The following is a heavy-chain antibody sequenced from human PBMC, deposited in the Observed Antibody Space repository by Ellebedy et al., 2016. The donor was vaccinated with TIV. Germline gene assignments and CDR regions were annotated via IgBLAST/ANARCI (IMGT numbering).Heavy chain of an antibody. CDR3: ARDDDDILTGRNAMDV. V-gene: IGHV3-48*01. J-gene: IGHJ6*02. CDR2: ISSSSSTI. D-gene: IGHD3-9*01. CDR1: GFTFSLYS. Sequence: GESLKISCAASGFTFSLYSMNWVLQAPGKGLEWVSYISSSSSTIYYADSVKGRFTISRDNAKNSLYRQMNSLRAEDTAVYYCARDDDDILTGRNAMDVWGQGTTVTVSS.